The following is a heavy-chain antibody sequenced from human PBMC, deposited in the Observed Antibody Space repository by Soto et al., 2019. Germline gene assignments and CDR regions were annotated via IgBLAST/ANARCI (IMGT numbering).Heavy chain of an antibody. V-gene: IGHV4-30-4*01. J-gene: IGHJ6*02. CDR1: GGSISSGDYY. Sequence: SETLSLTCTVSGGSISSGDYYWSWIRQPPGKGLEWIGYIYYSGSTYYNPSLKSRVTISVDTSKNQFSLKLSSVTAADTAVYYCARERVYCSSTSCDRYYYYYGMDVWGQGTKVTVSS. CDR3: ARERVYCSSTSCDRYYYYYGMDV. D-gene: IGHD2-2*02. CDR2: IYYSGST.